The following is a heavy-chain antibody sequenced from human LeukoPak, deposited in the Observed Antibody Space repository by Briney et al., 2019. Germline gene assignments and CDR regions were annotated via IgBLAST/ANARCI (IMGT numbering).Heavy chain of an antibody. V-gene: IGHV3-30*02. CDR3: AKDREYDFWSGYFDY. Sequence: GGSLRLSCAASGFTFSDYYMSWIRQAPGKGLEWVAFIRYDGSNKYYADSVKGRFTISRDNSKNTLYLQMNSLRAEDTAVYYCAKDREYDFWSGYFDYWGQGTLVTVSS. J-gene: IGHJ4*02. CDR1: GFTFSDYY. CDR2: IRYDGSNK. D-gene: IGHD3-3*01.